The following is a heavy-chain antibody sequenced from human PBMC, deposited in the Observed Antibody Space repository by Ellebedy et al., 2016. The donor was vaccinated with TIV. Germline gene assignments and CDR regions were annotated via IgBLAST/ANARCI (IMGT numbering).Heavy chain of an antibody. CDR1: GFTFSDCY. V-gene: IGHV3-11*04. J-gene: IGHJ5*02. Sequence: GESLKISCAASGFTFSDCYMNWIRQAPGKGLEWISYISTSGSLIYYADSVKGRFTISRDNAKNSVYLQMNSLRAEDTDVYYCAGIAGVRFDPWGQGTLVSVSS. D-gene: IGHD3-10*01. CDR3: AGIAGVRFDP. CDR2: ISTSGSLI.